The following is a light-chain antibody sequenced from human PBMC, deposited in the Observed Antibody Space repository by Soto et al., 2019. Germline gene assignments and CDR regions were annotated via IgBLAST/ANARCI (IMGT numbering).Light chain of an antibody. V-gene: IGLV2-14*01. CDR3: SSYTTVPSPQWV. J-gene: IGLJ3*02. CDR1: STDVGDSNH. Sequence: QSALTQPASVSGSPGQSITISCTGTSTDVGDSNHVSWYQHHPGKAPKLIIYEVSYRPSGVSNRFSASKSGNTASLTISGLQAEDEAHYYCSSYTTVPSPQWVFAGGTKLTVL. CDR2: EVS.